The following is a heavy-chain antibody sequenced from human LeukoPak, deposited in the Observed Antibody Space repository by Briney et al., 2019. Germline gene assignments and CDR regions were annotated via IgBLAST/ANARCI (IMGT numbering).Heavy chain of an antibody. V-gene: IGHV3-30*18. Sequence: AGGSLRLSCAASGFTFSSYGMHWVRQAPGKGLEWVAVISYDGSNKYYADSVKGRFTISRDNSKNTLYLQMNSLRAEDTAVYYCAKGVPYQLATFFDYWGQGTLVTVSS. CDR1: GFTFSSYG. J-gene: IGHJ4*02. CDR3: AKGVPYQLATFFDY. D-gene: IGHD2-2*01. CDR2: ISYDGSNK.